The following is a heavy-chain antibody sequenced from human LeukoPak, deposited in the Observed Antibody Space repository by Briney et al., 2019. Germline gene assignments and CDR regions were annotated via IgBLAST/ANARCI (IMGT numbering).Heavy chain of an antibody. Sequence: PGGSLRLSCAPSGFTFSSYAMSWVRQAPGKGLEWVSAISGSGGSTYYADSVKGRVTISRDNSKNTLYLQMKSVRAEDTGVYYCAKSGYCSGGSCYSGWFDPWGQGTLVTVCS. CDR1: GFTFSSYA. CDR2: ISGSGGST. D-gene: IGHD2-15*01. J-gene: IGHJ5*02. CDR3: AKSGYCSGGSCYSGWFDP. V-gene: IGHV3-23*01.